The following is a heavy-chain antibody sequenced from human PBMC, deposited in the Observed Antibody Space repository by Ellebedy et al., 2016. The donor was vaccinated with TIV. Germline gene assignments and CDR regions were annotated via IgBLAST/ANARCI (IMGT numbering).Heavy chain of an antibody. D-gene: IGHD3-10*01. CDR2: IIPHSSNT. CDR1: GYSFSQYY. Sequence: ASVKVSCXTSGYSFSQYYIHWVRQAPGQGLEWMGWIIPHSSNTDYAEKFQGRVTMARDTSISTAYMELSGLTSDDTAVYYCAREKSASGTFYKVFDSWGQGTLVTVSS. CDR3: AREKSASGTFYKVFDS. J-gene: IGHJ4*02. V-gene: IGHV1-2*02.